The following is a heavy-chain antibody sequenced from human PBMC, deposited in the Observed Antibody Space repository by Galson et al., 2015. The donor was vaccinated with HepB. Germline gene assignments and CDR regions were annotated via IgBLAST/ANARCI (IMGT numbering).Heavy chain of an antibody. V-gene: IGHV5-10-1*01. J-gene: IGHJ4*02. CDR1: GYSFTSYW. CDR2: IDPSDSYT. D-gene: IGHD6-19*01. Sequence: QSGAEVKKPGESLRISCKGSGYSFTSYWISWVRQMPGKGLEWMGRIDPSDSYTNYSPSFQGHVTISADKSISTAYLQWSSLKASDTAMYYCARHAGHSSGWYDFDYWGQGTLVTVSS. CDR3: ARHAGHSSGWYDFDY.